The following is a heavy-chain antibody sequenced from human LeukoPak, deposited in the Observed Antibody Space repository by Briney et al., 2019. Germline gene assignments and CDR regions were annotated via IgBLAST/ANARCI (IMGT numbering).Heavy chain of an antibody. Sequence: GGTLRLSCAASGFTFSSYGMSWVRQAPGKGLEWVSAINGSGGSTYYADSVKGRFTISRDNSKNTLYLQMNSLRAEDTAVYYCAKDQKVVVITPLNWFDPWGQGTLVTVSS. CDR1: GFTFSSYG. J-gene: IGHJ5*02. CDR2: INGSGGST. V-gene: IGHV3-23*01. CDR3: AKDQKVVVITPLNWFDP. D-gene: IGHD3-22*01.